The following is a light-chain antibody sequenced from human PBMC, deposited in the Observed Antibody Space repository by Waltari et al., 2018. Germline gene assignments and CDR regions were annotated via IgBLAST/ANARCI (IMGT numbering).Light chain of an antibody. V-gene: IGLV3-21*02. CDR2: DDF. Sequence: SGVLTQPPSVSVAPGPTAKLTCRGDNIDSKAVHWPQLRPGPAPVLVVYDDFDRPSGIPERFSGSNSGNTATLTISRVEAGDEADYYCQVWDRSSESDQPYGVFGGGTKLTVL. J-gene: IGLJ2*01. CDR1: NIDSKA. CDR3: QVWDRSSESDQPYGV.